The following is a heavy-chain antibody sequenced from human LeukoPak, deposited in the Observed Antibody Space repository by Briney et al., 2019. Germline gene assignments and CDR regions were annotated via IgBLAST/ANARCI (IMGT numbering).Heavy chain of an antibody. CDR2: IYYSGST. CDR1: GGSISSSSYY. CDR3: AGWAASIAAAGG. J-gene: IGHJ4*02. Sequence: PSETLSLTCTVSGGSISSSSYYWGWIRQPPGKGLEWIGSIYYSGSTYYNPSLKSRVTISVDTSKNQFSLKLSSVTAADTAVYYCAGWAASIAAAGGWGQGTLVTVSS. D-gene: IGHD6-13*01. V-gene: IGHV4-39*01.